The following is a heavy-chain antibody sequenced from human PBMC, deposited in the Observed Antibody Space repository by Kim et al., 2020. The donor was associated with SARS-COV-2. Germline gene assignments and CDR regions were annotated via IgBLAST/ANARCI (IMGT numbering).Heavy chain of an antibody. J-gene: IGHJ4*02. Sequence: SYADSVKGRFTIARDNDKNTLYLQMNSLRADDTAVYYCTRAIIGTNTFDSWGQGTLVTVSS. V-gene: IGHV3-74*01. CDR3: TRAIIGTNTFDS. D-gene: IGHD1-7*01.